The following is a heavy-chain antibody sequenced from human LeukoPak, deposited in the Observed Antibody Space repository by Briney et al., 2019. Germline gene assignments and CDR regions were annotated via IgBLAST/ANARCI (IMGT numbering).Heavy chain of an antibody. CDR3: ARGESVRGDPKSRRWFDP. J-gene: IGHJ5*02. CDR2: IYTSGST. D-gene: IGHD3-10*01. V-gene: IGHV4-4*07. CDR1: GGSISSYY. Sequence: PSETLSLTCTVSGGSISSYYWSWIRQPAGKGLEWIGRIYTSGSTNYNPSLKSRVTISVDTSKNQFSLKLSSVTAADTAVYYCARGESVRGDPKSRRWFDPWGQGTLVTVSS.